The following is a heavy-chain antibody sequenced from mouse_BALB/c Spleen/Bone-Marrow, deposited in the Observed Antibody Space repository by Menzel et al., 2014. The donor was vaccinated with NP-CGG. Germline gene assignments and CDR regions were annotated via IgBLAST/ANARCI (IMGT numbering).Heavy chain of an antibody. D-gene: IGHD1-1*01. Sequence: VKVVDSGAELARPGASVKMSCKASGYTFTSYTMHWVKQRPGQGLEWIGYINPSSGYTNYNQKFKDKATLTADKSSSTAYMQLSSLTSEDSAVYYCARSLRWYFDVWGAGTTVTVSS. CDR2: INPSSGYT. J-gene: IGHJ1*01. CDR3: ARSLRWYFDV. V-gene: IGHV1-4*01. CDR1: GYTFTSYT.